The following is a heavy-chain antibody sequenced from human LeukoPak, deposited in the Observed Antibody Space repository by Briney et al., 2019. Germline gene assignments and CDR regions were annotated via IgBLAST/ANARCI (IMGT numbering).Heavy chain of an antibody. CDR1: GGSISTYY. CDR2: IPYSGSA. Sequence: SETLSLTCTVSGGSISTYYWSWVRQPPGKGLEWIGYIPYSGSANYNPSLRSRVTISIDTSKNQFSLKLSSVTAADTAVYYCARAPMVRGTKLNYYMDVWGKGTTVTVSS. CDR3: ARAPMVRGTKLNYYMDV. J-gene: IGHJ6*03. V-gene: IGHV4-59*12. D-gene: IGHD3-10*01.